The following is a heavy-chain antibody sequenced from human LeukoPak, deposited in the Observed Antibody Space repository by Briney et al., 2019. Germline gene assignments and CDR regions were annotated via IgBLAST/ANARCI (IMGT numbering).Heavy chain of an antibody. CDR1: GGSISSSSYY. CDR2: IYYSGST. D-gene: IGHD3-9*01. Sequence: PSETLSLTCTVSGGSISSSSYYWGWIRQPPGKGLEWIGSIYYSGSTYYNPSLKSRVTISVDTSKNQFSLKLSSVTAADTAVYYCARTHVRYFDRPRSYYFDYWGQGTLVTVSS. J-gene: IGHJ4*02. V-gene: IGHV4-39*07. CDR3: ARTHVRYFDRPRSYYFDY.